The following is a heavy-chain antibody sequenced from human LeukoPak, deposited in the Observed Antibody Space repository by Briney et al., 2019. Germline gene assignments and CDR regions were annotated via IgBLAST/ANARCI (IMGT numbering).Heavy chain of an antibody. CDR1: GFTVSSNY. J-gene: IGHJ4*02. D-gene: IGHD2-15*01. Sequence: GGSLRLSCAASGFTVSSNYMSWVRQAPGKGLEWVSVIYSGGSTYYADSVKGRFTISRDNSKNTLYLQTDSLRVEDTAVYYCARYCSGGTCYDWGQGTLVTVSS. V-gene: IGHV3-53*01. CDR3: ARYCSGGTCYD. CDR2: IYSGGST.